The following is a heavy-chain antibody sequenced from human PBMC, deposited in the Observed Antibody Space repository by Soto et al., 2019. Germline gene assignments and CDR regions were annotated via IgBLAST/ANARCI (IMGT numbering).Heavy chain of an antibody. CDR1: GGSISSGGYY. J-gene: IGHJ4*02. CDR3: ASTYCSGGSCYPHFDY. V-gene: IGHV4-31*03. Sequence: SETLSLTCTVSGGSISSGGYYWSWIRQHPGKGLEWIGYIYYSGSTYYNPSLKSRVTISVDTSKNQFSLKLSSVTAADTALYYCASTYCSGGSCYPHFDYWGQGTLVTVSS. CDR2: IYYSGST. D-gene: IGHD2-15*01.